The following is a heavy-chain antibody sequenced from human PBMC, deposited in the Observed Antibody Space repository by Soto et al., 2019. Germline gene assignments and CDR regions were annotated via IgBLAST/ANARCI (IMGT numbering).Heavy chain of an antibody. J-gene: IGHJ6*02. CDR2: ISNDGSNK. D-gene: IGHD1-26*01. CDR1: GFTFSSYG. Sequence: QVQLVESGGGVVQPGRSLRLSCAASGFTFSSYGLHWVRQAPGKGLEWVAGISNDGSNKYYADSVQGRFTISRDNSKNTLYLQMKSLRAEDTAVYYCAKEPVGCSGTYCYYYGMDVWGQGTTVTVSS. CDR3: AKEPVGCSGTYCYYYGMDV. V-gene: IGHV3-30*18.